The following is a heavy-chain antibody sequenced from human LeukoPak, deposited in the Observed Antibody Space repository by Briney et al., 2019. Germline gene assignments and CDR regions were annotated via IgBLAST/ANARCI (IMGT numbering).Heavy chain of an antibody. CDR2: IYPRDGST. Sequence: ASVKVSCKASGYTFTSNYIHWVRQAPGKGLEWMGMIYPRDGSTSYAQKFQGRVTVTRDTSTSTVHMELSGLRSEDTAVYYCARDQEGFDYWGQGTLVTVSS. CDR3: ARDQEGFDY. J-gene: IGHJ4*02. CDR1: GYTFTSNY. V-gene: IGHV1-46*01.